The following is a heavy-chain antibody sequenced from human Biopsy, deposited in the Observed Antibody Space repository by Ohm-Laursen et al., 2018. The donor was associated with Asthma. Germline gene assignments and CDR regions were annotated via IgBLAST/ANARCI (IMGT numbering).Heavy chain of an antibody. D-gene: IGHD6-19*01. J-gene: IGHJ4*02. CDR2: IYSGGTS. CDR3: ARGDSSGWSHYYFDY. Sequence: SLRLSCTASGFTVSRDHMFWVRQAPGKGLEWVSVIYSGGTSHTADSVWGRFTISRDFSKNTLHLQMHSLRVEDTAVYYCARGDSSGWSHYYFDYWGQGTLVTVSS. CDR1: GFTVSRDH. V-gene: IGHV3-53*01.